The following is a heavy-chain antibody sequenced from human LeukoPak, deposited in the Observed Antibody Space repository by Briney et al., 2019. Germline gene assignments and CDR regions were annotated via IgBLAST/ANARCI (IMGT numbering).Heavy chain of an antibody. CDR1: GYSFTSYW. CDR2: IYPGDSDT. Sequence: RGESLKISCKGSGYSFTSYWIGWVRQMPGKGLEWMGVIYPGDSDTRHSPSLQGQVTISADKSISTAYLQWSSLKASDTAMYYCARQADWGFDYWGQGTLVTVSS. V-gene: IGHV5-51*01. J-gene: IGHJ4*02. CDR3: ARQADWGFDY. D-gene: IGHD7-27*01.